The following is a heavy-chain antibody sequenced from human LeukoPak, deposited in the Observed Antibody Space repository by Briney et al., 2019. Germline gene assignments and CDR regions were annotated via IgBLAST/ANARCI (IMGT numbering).Heavy chain of an antibody. CDR1: GFTFSNAW. Sequence: PGGSLRLSCAASGFTFSNAWMSWVRQAPGKGLEWVSYISSSSSTIYYADSVKGRFTISRDNAKNSLYLQMNSLRAEDTAVYYCARDLRSAFYMDVWGKGTTVTVSS. CDR2: ISSSSSTI. D-gene: IGHD3-3*02. V-gene: IGHV3-48*01. CDR3: ARDLRSAFYMDV. J-gene: IGHJ6*03.